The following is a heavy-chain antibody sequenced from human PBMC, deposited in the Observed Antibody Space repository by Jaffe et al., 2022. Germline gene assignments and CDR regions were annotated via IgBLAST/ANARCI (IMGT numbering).Heavy chain of an antibody. J-gene: IGHJ4*02. D-gene: IGHD3-10*01. V-gene: IGHV3-30*02. CDR1: GFTFSSYG. Sequence: QVQLVESGGGVVQPGGSLRLSCAASGFTFSSYGMHWVRQAPGKGLEWVAFIRYDGSNKYYADSVKGRFTISRDNSKNTLYLQMNSLRAEDTAVYYCAKGLWFGELGPDFDYWGQGTLVTVSS. CDR3: AKGLWFGELGPDFDY. CDR2: IRYDGSNK.